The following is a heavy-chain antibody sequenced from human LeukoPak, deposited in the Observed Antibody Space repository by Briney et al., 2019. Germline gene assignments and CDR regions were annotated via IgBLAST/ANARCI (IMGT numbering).Heavy chain of an antibody. CDR1: GGFISSYY. CDR3: ARWRIAAAGTPGWFDP. Sequence: SSETLSLTCTVSGGFISSYYWSWIRQPAGKGLEWIGRIYTSGSTNYNPSLKSRVTMSVDTSKNQFSLKLSSVTAADTAVYYCARWRIAAAGTPGWFDPWGQGTLVTVSS. CDR2: IYTSGST. J-gene: IGHJ5*02. D-gene: IGHD6-13*01. V-gene: IGHV4-4*07.